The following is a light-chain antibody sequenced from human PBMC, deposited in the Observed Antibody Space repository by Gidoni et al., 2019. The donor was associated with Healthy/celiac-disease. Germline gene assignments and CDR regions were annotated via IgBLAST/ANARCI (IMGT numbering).Light chain of an antibody. CDR1: QRVSSSY. CDR3: QHYVSSPMCS. J-gene: IGKJ2*04. Sequence: EIVLTQSPATLSFSPGERATLSCGASQRVSSSYLACYQQKPGLAPSLLIYDAPSRATGIPDSFSGSGSGTDFTLTISRLDPEDFSVYYCQHYVSSPMCSFGQGTKLEIK. CDR2: DAP. V-gene: IGKV3D-20*01.